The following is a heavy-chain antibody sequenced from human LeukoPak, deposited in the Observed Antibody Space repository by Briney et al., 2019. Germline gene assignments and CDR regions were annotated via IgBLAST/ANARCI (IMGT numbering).Heavy chain of an antibody. J-gene: IGHJ4*02. D-gene: IGHD3-3*01. V-gene: IGHV4-30-4*08. CDR2: IYYTEST. CDR1: GGSISSGDYY. Sequence: PSQTLSLTCTVSGGSISSGDYYWSWIRQPPGKGLEWIGYIYYTESTYSNPSLKSRVTISVDTSKNQFSLKLSSVTAADTAVYYCARAFWSGCKYYFDYWGQGTLVTVSS. CDR3: ARAFWSGCKYYFDY.